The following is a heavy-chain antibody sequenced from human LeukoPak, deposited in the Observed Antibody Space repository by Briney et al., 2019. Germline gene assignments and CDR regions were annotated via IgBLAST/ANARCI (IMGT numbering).Heavy chain of an antibody. CDR3: ARQLRDIAVAGTGGYYFDY. D-gene: IGHD6-19*01. CDR1: GGSISSYY. V-gene: IGHV4-59*08. Sequence: SETLSLACTVSGGSISSYYWSWIRQPPGKGLEWIGYIYYSGSTNYNPSLKSRVTISVDTSKNQFSLKLSSVTAADTAVYYCARQLRDIAVAGTGGYYFDYWGQGTLVTVSS. CDR2: IYYSGST. J-gene: IGHJ4*02.